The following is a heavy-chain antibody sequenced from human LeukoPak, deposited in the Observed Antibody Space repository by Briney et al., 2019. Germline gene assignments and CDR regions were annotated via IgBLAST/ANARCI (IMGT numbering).Heavy chain of an antibody. CDR2: INHSGST. Sequence: SETLSLTCAVYGGSFSGYYWSWIRQPPRKGLEWIGEINHSGSTNYNPSLKSRVTISVDTSKNQFSLKLSSVTAADTAVYYCASSGDYVPLYYFDYWGQGTLVTVSS. V-gene: IGHV4-34*01. CDR1: GGSFSGYY. D-gene: IGHD4-17*01. J-gene: IGHJ4*02. CDR3: ASSGDYVPLYYFDY.